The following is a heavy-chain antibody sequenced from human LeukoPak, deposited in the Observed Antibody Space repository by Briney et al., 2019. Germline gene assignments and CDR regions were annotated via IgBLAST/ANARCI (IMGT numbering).Heavy chain of an antibody. V-gene: IGHV3-11*04. J-gene: IGHJ4*02. CDR3: AREAYCGGDCYSVEHDY. D-gene: IGHD2-21*02. CDR2: ISSSGSTI. Sequence: GGSLRLSCAASGFTFSDYYMSWIRQAPGKGLEWVSYISSSGSTIYYADSVKGRFTISRDNAKNTLYLQMNSLRAADTAMYYCAREAYCGGDCYSVEHDYWGQGTLVTVSS. CDR1: GFTFSDYY.